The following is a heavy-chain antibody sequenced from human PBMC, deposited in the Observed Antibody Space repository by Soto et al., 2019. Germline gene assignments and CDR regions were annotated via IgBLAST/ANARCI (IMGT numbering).Heavy chain of an antibody. CDR2: ISATGGGT. J-gene: IGHJ4*02. V-gene: IGHV3-23*01. CDR3: AKDRRAGGNSAFYFDF. D-gene: IGHD3-16*01. CDR1: GFKFSNYA. Sequence: PGWSLRLSCAASGFKFSNYAMSWVRQAPGKGLEWGSVISATGGGTYYADSVKGRFTISRDNSHNTLYLQVHSLTAEDTAVYYCAKDRRAGGNSAFYFDFWGQGAQVTVS.